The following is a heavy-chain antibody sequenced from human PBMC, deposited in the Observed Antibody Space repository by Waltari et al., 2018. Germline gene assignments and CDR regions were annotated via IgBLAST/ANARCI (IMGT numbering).Heavy chain of an antibody. CDR3: AREIDRGPGRWFDP. CDR2: VYTSGST. J-gene: IGHJ5*02. CDR1: GGSISGSY. D-gene: IGHD1-26*01. V-gene: IGHV4-4*07. Sequence: QVQLQESGPGLVKPSETLSLTGTVSGGSISGSYWNWIRQPAGKGLEWIGRVYTSGSTNYNPSLKSRVTMSVDTSKNQFSLKLSSVTAADTAVYFCAREIDRGPGRWFDPWGQGTLVTVSS.